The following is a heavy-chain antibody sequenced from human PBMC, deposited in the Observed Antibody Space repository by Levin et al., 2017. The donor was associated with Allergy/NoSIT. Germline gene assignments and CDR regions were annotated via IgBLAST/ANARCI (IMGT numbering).Heavy chain of an antibody. V-gene: IGHV4-61*01. CDR3: ARDRVIPATGGNYYYYGMDV. CDR2: IHYSGST. J-gene: IGHJ6*02. Sequence: SCTVSGGSVSSGSHHWSWIRQPPGRGLEWIGCIHYSGSTKYNPSLKSRVTISVDTSKNQASLKLSSVTAADTAIYYCARDRVIPATGGNYYYYGMDVWGQGTTVTVSS. D-gene: IGHD2-2*01. CDR1: GGSVSSGSHH.